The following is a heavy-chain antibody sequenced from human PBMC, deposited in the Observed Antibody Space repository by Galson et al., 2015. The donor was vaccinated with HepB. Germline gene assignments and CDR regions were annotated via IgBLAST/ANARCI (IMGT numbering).Heavy chain of an antibody. D-gene: IGHD3-16*02. CDR1: GYTFTRYA. CDR3: ARDLRRYDYIWGSYRPTGFDY. Sequence: SVKVSCKASGYTFTRYAMHWVRQAPGQRLEWMGWINAGNGNTKYSQKFQGRVTITRDTSAGTAYMELSSLRSEDTAVYYCARDLRRYDYIWGSYRPTGFDYWGQGTLVTVSS. CDR2: INAGNGNT. J-gene: IGHJ4*02. V-gene: IGHV1-3*01.